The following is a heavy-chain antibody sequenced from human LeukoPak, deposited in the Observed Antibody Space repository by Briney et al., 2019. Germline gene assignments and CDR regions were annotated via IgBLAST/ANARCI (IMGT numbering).Heavy chain of an antibody. CDR1: GGTFSSYA. CDR3: ESLTRYSGSTDV. CDR2: IIPIFGTA. V-gene: IGHV1-69*05. J-gene: IGHJ6*04. Sequence: SVKVSCKASGGTFSSYAISWVRQAPGQGLEWMGGIIPIFGTANYAQKFQGRVTITTDESTSTAYMELSSLRSEDTAVYYCESLTRYSGSTDVWGKGTTVTVSS. D-gene: IGHD2-21*01.